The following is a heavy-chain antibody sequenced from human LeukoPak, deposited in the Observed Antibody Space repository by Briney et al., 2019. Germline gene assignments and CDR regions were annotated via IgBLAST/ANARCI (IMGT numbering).Heavy chain of an antibody. CDR2: INAGNGNT. V-gene: IGHV1-3*01. CDR3: ARRDSSGWYVFDY. Sequence: RASVKVSCKAAGYTLTSYAMHWVRPAPGQRVEWMGWINAGNGNTKYSQKFQGRVTITRDTSTSTAYMELSSLRSEDTAVYYCARRDSSGWYVFDYWGQGTLVTVSS. J-gene: IGHJ4*02. CDR1: GYTLTSYA. D-gene: IGHD6-19*01.